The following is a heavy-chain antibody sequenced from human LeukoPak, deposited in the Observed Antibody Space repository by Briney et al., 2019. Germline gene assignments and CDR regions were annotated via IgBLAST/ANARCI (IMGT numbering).Heavy chain of an antibody. V-gene: IGHV4-39*07. Sequence: SETLSLTCTVSGGSISSSSYYWGWIRQPPGKGLEWIGSIYYSGSTYYNPSLKSRVTISVDTSKNQFSLKLSSVTAADTAVYHCAREPLSGSYFDYWGQGILVTVSS. J-gene: IGHJ4*02. D-gene: IGHD1-26*01. CDR3: AREPLSGSYFDY. CDR1: GGSISSSSYY. CDR2: IYYSGST.